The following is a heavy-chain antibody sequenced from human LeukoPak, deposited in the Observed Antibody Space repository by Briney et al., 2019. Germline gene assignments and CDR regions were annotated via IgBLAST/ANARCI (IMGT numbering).Heavy chain of an antibody. CDR3: ARHIIAAAGTFDY. V-gene: IGHV4-39*01. CDR1: GGSISSSSYY. D-gene: IGHD6-13*01. J-gene: IGHJ4*02. Sequence: SETLSPTCTVSGGSISSSSYYWGWIRQPPGKGLEWIGSIYYSGSTYYNPSLKSRVTISVDTSKNQFSLKLSSVTAADTAVYYCARHIIAAAGTFDYWGQGTLVTVSS. CDR2: IYYSGST.